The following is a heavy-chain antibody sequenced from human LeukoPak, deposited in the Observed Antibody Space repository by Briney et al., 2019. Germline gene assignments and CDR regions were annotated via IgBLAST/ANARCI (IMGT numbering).Heavy chain of an antibody. V-gene: IGHV4-39*07. CDR1: GGSISSSSYY. Sequence: SETLSLTCTVSGGSISSSSYYWGWIRQPPGKRLEWIGSIYYSGSTYYNPSLKSRVTISVDTSKNQFSLKLSSVTAADTAVYYCASRSRFGELSYFDYWGQGTLVTVSS. CDR2: IYYSGST. CDR3: ASRSRFGELSYFDY. D-gene: IGHD3-10*01. J-gene: IGHJ4*02.